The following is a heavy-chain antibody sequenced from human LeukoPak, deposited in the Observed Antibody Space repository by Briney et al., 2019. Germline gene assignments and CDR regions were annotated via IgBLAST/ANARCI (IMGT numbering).Heavy chain of an antibody. D-gene: IGHD3-3*01. J-gene: IGHJ6*03. CDR1: GFTFSSYG. CDR2: IRYDGSNK. V-gene: IGHV3-30*02. CDR3: AKDLYDFWSGYYFDYMDV. Sequence: PGGSLRLSCAASGFTFSSYGMHWVRQAPGKGLEWVAFIRYDGSNKYYADSVKGRFTIPRDNSKNTLYLQMNSLRAEDTAVYYCAKDLYDFWSGYYFDYMDVWGKGTTVTVSS.